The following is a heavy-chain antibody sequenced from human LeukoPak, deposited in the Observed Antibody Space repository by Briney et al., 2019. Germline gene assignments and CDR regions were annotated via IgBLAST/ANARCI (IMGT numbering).Heavy chain of an antibody. D-gene: IGHD6-13*01. J-gene: IGHJ6*02. V-gene: IGHV5-10-1*01. Sequence: GESLKISCKGSGYSFTSYWISWVRQMPGKGLEWMGRIDPSDSYTNYSPSFQGHVTISADKSISTAYLQWSSLKASDTAMYYCARHAGAAAGTYYYYGMDVWGQGTTVTVSS. CDR1: GYSFTSYW. CDR3: ARHAGAAAGTYYYYGMDV. CDR2: IDPSDSYT.